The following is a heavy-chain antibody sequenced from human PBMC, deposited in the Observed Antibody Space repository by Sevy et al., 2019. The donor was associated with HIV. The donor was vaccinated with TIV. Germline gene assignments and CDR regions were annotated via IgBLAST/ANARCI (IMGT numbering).Heavy chain of an antibody. J-gene: IGHJ4*02. Sequence: GGSLRLSCAASRFTFSNYEMNWLRQAPGKGLEWVSYISSSGNTVYYAEAVKGRFTISRDNAKNSLYLQMNSLRVEDTAVYYCAEYFYWGQGALVTVSS. CDR3: AEYFY. CDR2: ISSSGNTV. CDR1: RFTFSNYE. V-gene: IGHV3-48*03.